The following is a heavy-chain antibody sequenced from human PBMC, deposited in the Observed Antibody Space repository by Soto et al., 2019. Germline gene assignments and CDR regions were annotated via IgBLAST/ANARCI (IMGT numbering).Heavy chain of an antibody. V-gene: IGHV5-51*01. D-gene: IGHD6-6*01. J-gene: IGHJ6*02. CDR1: GYSFASYW. Sequence: PGESLKISCQGSGYSFASYWIGWVRQMPGKDLEWMGIIYPGDSDTRYSPSFQGQVTISADKSLRIAYLQWTSLKASDTALYYCARTRSFTLGFYYDGMDVWGQGTTVTVSS. CDR2: IYPGDSDT. CDR3: ARTRSFTLGFYYDGMDV.